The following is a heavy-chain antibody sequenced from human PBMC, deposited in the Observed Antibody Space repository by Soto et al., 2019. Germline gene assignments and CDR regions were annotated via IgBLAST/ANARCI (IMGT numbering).Heavy chain of an antibody. V-gene: IGHV1-18*01. J-gene: IGHJ6*02. CDR3: ARAWFGELLSPYYYYGMDV. CDR1: GYTFTSYG. CDR2: ISAYNGNT. Sequence: GASVKVSCKASGYTFTSYGISWVRQAPGQGLEWMGWISAYNGNTNYAQKLQGRVTMTTDTSTSTAYMELRSLRSDDTAVYYCARAWFGELLSPYYYYGMDVWGQGPTVTVSS. D-gene: IGHD3-10*01.